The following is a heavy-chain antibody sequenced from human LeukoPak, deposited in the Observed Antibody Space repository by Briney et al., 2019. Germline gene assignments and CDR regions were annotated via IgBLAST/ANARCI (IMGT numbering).Heavy chain of an antibody. Sequence: PGGSLRLSCAASGFTISRYWMHWVRQAPGKGLMWVSRISSDGSTTHYADSVKGRFTISRDDAKNTLYLQMNSLRAEDTAVYYCVPGSGFAYWGQGSLVTVSS. CDR1: GFTISRYW. J-gene: IGHJ4*02. D-gene: IGHD6-19*01. V-gene: IGHV3-74*01. CDR3: VPGSGFAY. CDR2: ISSDGSTT.